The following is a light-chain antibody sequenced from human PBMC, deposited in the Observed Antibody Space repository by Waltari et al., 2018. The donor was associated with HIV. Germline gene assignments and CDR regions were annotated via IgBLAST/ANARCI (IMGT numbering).Light chain of an antibody. V-gene: IGLV1-36*01. Sequence: QSVLTQPPSVSEAPRQRVTISCSGSSSNIGSNVVNWYQQVPGKAPKLLIYYDDLLSSGVSDRFSGSKSCTSASLAIRGLLSEDEAEYYCAAWDDSLNAYVFGSGTKVTVL. CDR2: YDD. CDR1: SSNIGSNV. J-gene: IGLJ1*01. CDR3: AAWDDSLNAYV.